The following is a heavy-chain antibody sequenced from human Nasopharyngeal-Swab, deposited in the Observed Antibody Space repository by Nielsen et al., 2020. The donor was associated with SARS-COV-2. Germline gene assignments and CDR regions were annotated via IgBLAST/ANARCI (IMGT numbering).Heavy chain of an antibody. CDR3: ARAYYDFWSGPGYYYYYMDV. J-gene: IGHJ6*03. V-gene: IGHV3-53*03. D-gene: IGHD3-3*01. Sequence: WIRQPPGKGLELVSVIYSGGSTYYADSVKGRFTISRDNSKNTLYLQMNILRAEDTAVYYCARAYYDFWSGPGYYYYYMDVWGKGTTVTVSS. CDR2: IYSGGST.